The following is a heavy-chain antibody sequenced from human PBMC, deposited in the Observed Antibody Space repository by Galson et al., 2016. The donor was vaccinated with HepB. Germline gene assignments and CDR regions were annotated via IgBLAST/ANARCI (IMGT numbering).Heavy chain of an antibody. CDR1: GFSFSDYY. V-gene: IGHV3-11*01. J-gene: IGHJ6*02. CDR3: GRDGEFDYYYGTDV. Sequence: SLRLSCAASGFSFSDYYTTWIRQAPGKGLEYISYISTSGDIIYYADSVKGRFTVPRDNAKNSLYLQMNSLRAEDTAVYYCGRDGEFDYYYGTDVWGQGTTVTVSS. CDR2: ISTSGDII.